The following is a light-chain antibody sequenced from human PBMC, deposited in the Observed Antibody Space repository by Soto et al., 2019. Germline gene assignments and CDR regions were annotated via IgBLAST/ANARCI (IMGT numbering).Light chain of an antibody. CDR1: QSVSSSY. V-gene: IGKV3-20*01. Sequence: EIVLTQSPGTLSLSPGERATLSCRASQSVSSSYLAWYQQKPGQAPRLLIYGASSRATATPTRFSGSGSGTDFTLTISRLEPEDFAVYYGQPCDGSPRLTCGGGTKLEIK. CDR2: GAS. J-gene: IGKJ4*01. CDR3: QPCDGSPRLT.